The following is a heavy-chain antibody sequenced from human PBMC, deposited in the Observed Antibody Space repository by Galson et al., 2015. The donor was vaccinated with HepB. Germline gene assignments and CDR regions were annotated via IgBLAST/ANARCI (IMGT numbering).Heavy chain of an antibody. D-gene: IGHD2-2*01. CDR2: IYYSGST. V-gene: IGHV4-59*12. CDR3: ARGGVVPAAIFTGAFDI. CDR1: GGSISSYY. J-gene: IGHJ3*02. Sequence: SETLSLTCTVSGGSISSYYWSWIRQPPGKGLEWIGYIYYSGSTNYNPSLKSRVTISVDKSKNQFSLKLSSVTAADTAVYYCARGGVVPAAIFTGAFDIWGQGTMVTVSS.